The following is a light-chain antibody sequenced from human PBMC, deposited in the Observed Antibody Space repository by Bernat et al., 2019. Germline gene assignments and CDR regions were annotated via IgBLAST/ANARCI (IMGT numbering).Light chain of an antibody. CDR3: QSYDSRLSGSV. CDR1: TSDVGGYDY. Sequence: QSALTQPPSASGSPGQSVTISCTGTTSDVGGYDYVSWYQQHPGKAPKLMIYEVSKRPSGVPDRFSGSKSGNTASLTVSGLQAEDEADYYCQSYDSRLSGSVFGGGTKVTV. J-gene: IGLJ3*02. V-gene: IGLV2-8*01. CDR2: EVS.